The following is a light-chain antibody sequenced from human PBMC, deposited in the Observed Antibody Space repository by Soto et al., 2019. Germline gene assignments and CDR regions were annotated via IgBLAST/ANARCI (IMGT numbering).Light chain of an antibody. CDR2: AVF. Sequence: DVQMTQSPSCLSASIGDRVTIPCRASQSISSYLNWYQQKPGKAPKLLIYAVFSLQSGVPSRFSGSGSGTDFTLTVSSLQPEDFATYYCQQTYSTPWTFGQGTKVDIK. CDR1: QSISSY. J-gene: IGKJ1*01. CDR3: QQTYSTPWT. V-gene: IGKV1-39*01.